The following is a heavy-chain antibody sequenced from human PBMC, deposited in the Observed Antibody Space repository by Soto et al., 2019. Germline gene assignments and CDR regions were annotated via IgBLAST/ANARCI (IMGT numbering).Heavy chain of an antibody. CDR1: GYTFTSYD. V-gene: IGHV1-8*01. CDR3: ARGVVPQAGDAFDI. D-gene: IGHD2-15*01. CDR2: MTPNSGNT. Sequence: GASVKVYCKASGYTFTSYDIHWVRQSTGQGLEWMGWMTPNSGNTGYEQKFQGRVTMTRNTSISTAYMELSSLRSEDTAVYYCARGVVPQAGDAFDIWGQGTMVTVSS. J-gene: IGHJ3*02.